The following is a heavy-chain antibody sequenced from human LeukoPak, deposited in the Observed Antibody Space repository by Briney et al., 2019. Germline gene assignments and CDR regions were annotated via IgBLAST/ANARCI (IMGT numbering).Heavy chain of an antibody. J-gene: IGHJ4*02. V-gene: IGHV1-8*01. CDR2: MNPNSGNT. Sequence: ASVKVSCKASGYTFTSYDINWVRQATGQGLEWMGWMNPNSGNTGYAQKFQGRVTMTRNTSISTAYMELSSLRSEDTAVYYCARGERTMIVVVSYYFDYWGQGTLVTVSS. CDR3: ARGERTMIVVVSYYFDY. CDR1: GYTFTSYD. D-gene: IGHD3-22*01.